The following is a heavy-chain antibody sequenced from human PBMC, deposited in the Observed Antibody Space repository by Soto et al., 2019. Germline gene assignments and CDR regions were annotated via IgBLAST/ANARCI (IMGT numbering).Heavy chain of an antibody. J-gene: IGHJ4*02. D-gene: IGHD3-22*01. Sequence: ASVKVSCKASGYTFTSYGISWVRQAPGQGLEWMGWISAYNGNTNYAQKLQGRVTITRDTSASTAYMGLSSLRSEDTAVYYCARDRRVYYDSSGYYPIVYDYWGQGTLVTVSS. V-gene: IGHV1-18*01. CDR1: GYTFTSYG. CDR3: ARDRRVYYDSSGYYPIVYDY. CDR2: ISAYNGNT.